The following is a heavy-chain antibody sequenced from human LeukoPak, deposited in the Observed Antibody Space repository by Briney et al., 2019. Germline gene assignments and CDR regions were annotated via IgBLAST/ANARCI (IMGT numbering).Heavy chain of an antibody. V-gene: IGHV4-59*12. J-gene: IGHJ6*03. D-gene: IGHD1-26*01. CDR2: IYYSGTT. CDR3: ARESIPSGSYFYYYYMDV. CDR1: GGSISTYY. Sequence: SETLSLTCTVSGGSISTYYWNWIRQPPGKGLEWIGYIYYSGTTNYNPSLKSRVTMSVDTSKNQFSLKLSSVTAADTAVYYCARESIPSGSYFYYYYMDVWGKGTTVTISS.